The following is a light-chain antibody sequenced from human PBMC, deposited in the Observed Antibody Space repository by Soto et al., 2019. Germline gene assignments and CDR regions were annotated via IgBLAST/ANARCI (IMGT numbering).Light chain of an antibody. J-gene: IGKJ2*01. Sequence: EIVLTQSPGTLSLSPGEMATLSCWASQSVSFSYLAWYQQKPGQAPRLLIYGASSRAAGIPNRFSGSGSGTDFTLTISRLEPEDFAVYYWQQYGSSPGTFGQGTKLEIK. CDR2: GAS. CDR3: QQYGSSPGT. CDR1: QSVSFSY. V-gene: IGKV3-20*01.